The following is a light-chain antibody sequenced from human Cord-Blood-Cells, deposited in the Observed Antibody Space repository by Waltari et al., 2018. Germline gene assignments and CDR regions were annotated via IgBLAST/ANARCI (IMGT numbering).Light chain of an antibody. CDR3: SSYTSSSTEV. CDR1: RSDVGGYNY. CDR2: DVS. J-gene: IGLJ2*01. V-gene: IGLV2-14*01. Sequence: QSALTQPASVSGSPGQSITLSCTATRSDVGGYNYVSWYQQHPGKAPKLMIYDVSNRPSGVSNRFSGSKSGNTASLTISGLQAEDEADYYCSSYTSSSTEVFGGGTKLTVL.